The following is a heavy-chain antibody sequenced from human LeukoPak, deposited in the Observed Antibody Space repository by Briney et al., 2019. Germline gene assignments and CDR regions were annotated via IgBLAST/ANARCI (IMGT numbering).Heavy chain of an antibody. D-gene: IGHD3-10*01. J-gene: IGHJ4*02. V-gene: IGHV1-18*01. CDR2: ISAYNGNT. CDR1: DYTFTNYG. CDR3: ARTPHSYGSGSLLQLDY. Sequence: GASVKVSCKASDYTFTNYGISWVRQAPGQGLEWMGWISAYNGNTNYAQKLQGRVTMTTDTSTSTAYMELRSLRSDDTAVYYCARTPHSYGSGSLLQLDYWGQGTLVTVSS.